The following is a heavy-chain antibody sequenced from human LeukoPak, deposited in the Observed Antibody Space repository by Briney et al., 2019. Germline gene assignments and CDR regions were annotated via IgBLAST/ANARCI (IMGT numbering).Heavy chain of an antibody. Sequence: FSSYAMXWVRQAXGXXLEWVSAISGSGGSTYYGDSVKGRFTISRDNSKNTLYLQMNSLRAEDTAVYYCAKDQEYSFDYWGQGTLVTVSS. J-gene: IGHJ4*02. CDR1: FSSYA. CDR2: ISGSGGST. V-gene: IGHV3-23*01. D-gene: IGHD3-10*01. CDR3: AKDQEYSFDY.